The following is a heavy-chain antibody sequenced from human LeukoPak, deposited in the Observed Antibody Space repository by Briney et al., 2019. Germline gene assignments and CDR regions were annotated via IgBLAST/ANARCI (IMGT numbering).Heavy chain of an antibody. CDR3: VRDLREADH. J-gene: IGHJ4*02. Sequence: GGSLRLSCAASGFTFSAYCMHWLRQGTEKGREWVSRICPDGSVVNHADSVKGRFTTSRDNAKNTVFLQMNSLRVDDKAVYYCVRDLREADHWGLGTLVTVSS. V-gene: IGHV3-74*01. D-gene: IGHD3-10*01. CDR2: ICPDGSVV. CDR1: GFTFSAYC.